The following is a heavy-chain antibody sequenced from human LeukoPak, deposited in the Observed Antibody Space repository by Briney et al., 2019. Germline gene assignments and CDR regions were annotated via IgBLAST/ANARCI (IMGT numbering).Heavy chain of an antibody. V-gene: IGHV1-18*01. Sequence: ASVKVSCKASGYTFISYGISWVRQAPGQGLEWMGWISANNGKTNYVQKLQGRVSMTTDTSTSTAYMELRSLRSADTAVYYCARDRWNIAAPGTRDNWFDPWGQGTLVTVSS. CDR2: ISANNGKT. CDR1: GYTFISYG. J-gene: IGHJ5*02. D-gene: IGHD6-13*01. CDR3: ARDRWNIAAPGTRDNWFDP.